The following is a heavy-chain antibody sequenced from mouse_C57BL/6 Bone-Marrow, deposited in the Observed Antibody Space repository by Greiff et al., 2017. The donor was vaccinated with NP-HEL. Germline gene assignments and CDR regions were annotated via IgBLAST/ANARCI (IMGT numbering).Heavy chain of an antibody. J-gene: IGHJ3*01. CDR3: AAYPGFAY. CDR1: GYTFTSYW. V-gene: IGHV1-69*01. CDR2: IDPSDSYT. Sequence: QVQLQQSGAELVMPGASVKLSCKASGYTFTSYWMHWVKQRPGQGLEWIGEIDPSDSYTNYNQKFKGKSTLTVDKSSSTAYMQLSSLTSEDSAVYYCAAYPGFAYWGQGTLVTVSA. D-gene: IGHD6-5*01.